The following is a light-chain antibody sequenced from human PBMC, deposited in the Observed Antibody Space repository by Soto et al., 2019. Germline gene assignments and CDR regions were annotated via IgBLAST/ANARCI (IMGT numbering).Light chain of an antibody. J-gene: IGKJ1*01. V-gene: IGKV1-9*01. CDR1: RDISTY. CDR2: DAS. CDR3: QQYETFSGT. Sequence: DVQLTQTPSFLSASVGDRVTITCRAGRDISTYLGWYQQKPGEAPKLLIYDASALPRGVPSRFSGSGSGTKFTLTIASLQPDDFATYYCQQYETFSGTFGPGTKVDI.